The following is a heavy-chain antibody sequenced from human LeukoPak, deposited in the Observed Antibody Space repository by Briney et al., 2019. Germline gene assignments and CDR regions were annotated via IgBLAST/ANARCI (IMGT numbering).Heavy chain of an antibody. D-gene: IGHD3-22*01. CDR1: GFTFSSYA. CDR2: ISGSGGST. J-gene: IGHJ4*02. V-gene: IGHV3-23*01. Sequence: GGSLRLSCAASGFTFSSYAMSWVRQAPGKGLDWVSAISGSGGSTYYADSVKGRFTISRDNSKNTLYLHMNNLRAEDTAVYYCAKHPSGYYYDLFDYWGQGTLVTVSS. CDR3: AKHPSGYYYDLFDY.